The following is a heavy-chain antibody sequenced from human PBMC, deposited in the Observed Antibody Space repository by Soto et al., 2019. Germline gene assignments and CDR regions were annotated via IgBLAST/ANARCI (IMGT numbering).Heavy chain of an antibody. Sequence: SETLSLTCSVSGGSINYNSYYWGWIRQPPGKGLEWVGGIFYTGTTYYSPSLKDRVTISVDTSKNSFSLNLTSVTAADTAVYFRARLVVVAPVANAWGQGTLVPVS. J-gene: IGHJ5*02. CDR3: ARLVVVAPVANA. D-gene: IGHD2-15*01. CDR1: GGSINYNSYY. V-gene: IGHV4-39*02. CDR2: IFYTGTT.